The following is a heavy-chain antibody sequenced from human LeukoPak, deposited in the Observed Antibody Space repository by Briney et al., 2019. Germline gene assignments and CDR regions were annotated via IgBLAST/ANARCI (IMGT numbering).Heavy chain of an antibody. D-gene: IGHD1-1*01. J-gene: IGHJ4*02. CDR1: GFSLSNAW. CDR3: SKYNSYDALDY. Sequence: GGSLRLSCAASGFSLSNAWMSWVRQAPGKGLEWVGRIKNKIDGGTTDYAVTVKGRFTISRDDSKNTLYLQMNSLKTGDTAVYYCSKYNSYDALDYWGQGTLVTVSS. V-gene: IGHV3-15*01. CDR2: IKNKIDGGTT.